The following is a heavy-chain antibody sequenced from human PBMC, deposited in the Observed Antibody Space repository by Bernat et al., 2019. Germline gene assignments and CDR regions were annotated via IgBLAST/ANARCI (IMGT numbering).Heavy chain of an antibody. D-gene: IGHD3-10*01. CDR3: AKENSWFGELLHFDY. CDR1: GFTFSSYG. V-gene: IGHV3-30*18. CDR2: ISYDGSNK. Sequence: QVQLVESGGGVVQPGRSLRLSCAASGFTFSSYGMHWVRQAPGKGLEWVAVISYDGSNKYYADSVKGRFTISRDNSENTLYLQMNSLRAEDTAVYYCAKENSWFGELLHFDYWGQGTLVTVSS. J-gene: IGHJ4*02.